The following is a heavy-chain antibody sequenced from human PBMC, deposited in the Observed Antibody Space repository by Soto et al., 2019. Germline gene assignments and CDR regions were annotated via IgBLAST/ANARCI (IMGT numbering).Heavy chain of an antibody. Sequence: SETLSRTCTVSCDSISSYFWSCIRQPPWKGLEWIVYVYSTEINNYNPSLKSRVAMSIDTSKNQFSLKVRSVTAADTAVYYCARGSEAWFEPWGQGTMVTFSS. CDR2: VYSTEIN. CDR1: CDSISSYF. J-gene: IGHJ5*02. V-gene: IGHV4-59*01. CDR3: ARGSEAWFEP.